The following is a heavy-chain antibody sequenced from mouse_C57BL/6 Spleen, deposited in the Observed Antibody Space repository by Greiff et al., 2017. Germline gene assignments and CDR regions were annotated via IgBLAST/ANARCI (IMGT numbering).Heavy chain of an antibody. V-gene: IGHV1-7*01. J-gene: IGHJ3*01. Sequence: QVQLQQSGAELAKPGASVTLSCKASGYTFTSYWMHWVKQRPGQGLEWIGYINPSSGYTKYNQKFKDKATLTADKSSSTAYMQLSSLTYEDSAVYYCASWYYGSSSGFAYWGQGTLVTVSA. CDR2: INPSSGYT. CDR1: GYTFTSYW. D-gene: IGHD1-1*01. CDR3: ASWYYGSSSGFAY.